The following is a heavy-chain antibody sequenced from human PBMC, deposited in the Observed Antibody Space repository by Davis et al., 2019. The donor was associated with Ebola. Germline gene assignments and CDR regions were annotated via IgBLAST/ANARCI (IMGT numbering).Heavy chain of an antibody. CDR3: VRDYLFALDI. Sequence: PGGSLRLSCAASGFTFNNYGMTWVRQAPGKGLEWVSYIGTRGDPTVYADSVKGRFTVSRDDANNSLSLLMNSLRDEDTAIYYCVRDYLFALDIWGQGTMVTVSS. CDR2: IGTRGDPT. CDR1: GFTFNNYG. J-gene: IGHJ3*02. V-gene: IGHV3-48*02.